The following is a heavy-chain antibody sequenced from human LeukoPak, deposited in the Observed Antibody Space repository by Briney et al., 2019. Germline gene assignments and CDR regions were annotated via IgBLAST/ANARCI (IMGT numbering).Heavy chain of an antibody. J-gene: IGHJ4*02. CDR2: IYGNGDT. CDR1: GDSIKNYY. D-gene: IGHD6-19*01. CDR3: ARGAVGLDY. Sequence: SGTLSLTCTVSGDSIKNYYWTWIRQSAGTGLEWIGRIYGNGDTNYNPSLMSGRTSGSWGSNYNPSLMSRVTMSVEKSKKQFSLRLNSATAADTAIYYCARGAVGLDYWGQGIPVIVSS. V-gene: IGHV4-4*07.